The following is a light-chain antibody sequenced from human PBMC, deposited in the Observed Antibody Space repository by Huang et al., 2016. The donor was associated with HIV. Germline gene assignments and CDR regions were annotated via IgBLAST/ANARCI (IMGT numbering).Light chain of an antibody. J-gene: IGKJ2*01. Sequence: DIQMTQSPSSLSASVRNRVTITCRASQAIAKSLAWYQQIPGNAPKLLLYAASRLESGVPSRFSGSGAGTDYTLTISSLQPEDFATYYCQQYHSTPYTFGQGTKLEIK. CDR2: AAS. CDR1: QAIAKS. CDR3: QQYHSTPYT. V-gene: IGKV1-NL1*01.